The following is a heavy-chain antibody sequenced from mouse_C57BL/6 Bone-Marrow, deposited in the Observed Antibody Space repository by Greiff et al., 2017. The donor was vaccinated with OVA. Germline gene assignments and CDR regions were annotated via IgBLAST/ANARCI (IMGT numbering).Heavy chain of an antibody. J-gene: IGHJ4*01. V-gene: IGHV1-81*01. CDR3: AKGDYYSNLIRGAMDY. Sequence: VQRVESGAELARPGASVKLSCKASGYTFTSYGISWVKQRTGQGLEWIGEIYPRSGNTYYNEKFKGKATLTADKSSSTAYMELRSLTSEDSAIYLGAKGDYYSNLIRGAMDYWGQGTSVTVSS. D-gene: IGHD2-5*01. CDR2: IYPRSGNT. CDR1: GYTFTSYG.